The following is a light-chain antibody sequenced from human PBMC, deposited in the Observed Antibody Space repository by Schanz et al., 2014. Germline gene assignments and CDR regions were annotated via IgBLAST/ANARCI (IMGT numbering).Light chain of an antibody. CDR2: DVT. CDR1: GSDGGGYVF. CDR3: SSYTSTSVV. V-gene: IGLV2-14*03. Sequence: SALTQPASVSGSPGQSITISCTGTGSDGGGYVFISWYQQLPGKAPKLMIYDVTNRPSGVSNRFSGSKSGNTASLIISGLQAEDEADYYCSSYTSTSVVFGGGTKLTVL. J-gene: IGLJ2*01.